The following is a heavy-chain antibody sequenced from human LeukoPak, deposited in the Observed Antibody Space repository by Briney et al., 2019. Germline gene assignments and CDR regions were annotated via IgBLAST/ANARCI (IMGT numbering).Heavy chain of an antibody. Sequence: ASVKVSCKASGYTFTSYGISWVRQAPGQGLEWMGWISAYNGNTNYAQKLQGRVTMTTDTSTSTAYMELRSLRSDDTAVYYCARDPGQTYYYYYGMDVWGQGTTVTVSS. D-gene: IGHD7-27*01. CDR1: GYTFTSYG. J-gene: IGHJ6*02. CDR2: ISAYNGNT. CDR3: ARDPGQTYYYYYGMDV. V-gene: IGHV1-18*01.